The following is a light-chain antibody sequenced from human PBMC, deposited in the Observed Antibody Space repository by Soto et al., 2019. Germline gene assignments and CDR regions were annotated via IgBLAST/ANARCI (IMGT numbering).Light chain of an antibody. CDR1: RSDIGSYNL. J-gene: IGLJ1*01. Sequence: QSVLTQPASVSGSPGESITILCTGSRSDIGSYNLVSWYQQYPGKAPKLVIFEGHKRPSDISDRFSGSKSAYTASLTISGLQPDDQADYHCCSYAGADSAHYVPGNGTK. V-gene: IGLV2-23*01. CDR3: CSYAGADSAHYV. CDR2: EGH.